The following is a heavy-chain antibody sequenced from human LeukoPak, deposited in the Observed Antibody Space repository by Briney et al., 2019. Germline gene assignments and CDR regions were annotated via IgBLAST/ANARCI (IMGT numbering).Heavy chain of an antibody. CDR3: ARGRGSTSSNFDY. J-gene: IGHJ4*02. D-gene: IGHD2-2*01. CDR2: INPNNGGT. V-gene: IGHV1-2*02. Sequence: ASVKASCKASGYTFTGYHMHWVRQAPGQGLEWMGWINPNNGGTNYAQKFQGGVTMTRDTSISTAYMELSRLTSDDTAVYYCARGRGSTSSNFDYWGQGTLVTVSS. CDR1: GYTFTGYH.